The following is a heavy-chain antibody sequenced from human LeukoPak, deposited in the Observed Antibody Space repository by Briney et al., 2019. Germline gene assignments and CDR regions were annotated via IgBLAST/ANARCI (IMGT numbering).Heavy chain of an antibody. V-gene: IGHV3-30*02. CDR2: IRYDGSNK. CDR1: GFTFSNYG. J-gene: IGHJ3*02. D-gene: IGHD3-22*01. Sequence: GGSLRLSCAASGFTFSNYGMHWVRQAPGKGLEWVAFIRYDGSNKYYADSVKGRFTISRDNSKNTLYLQMNSLRAEDTAVYYCARDSYRGNYYDSSGSSLLWVNAFDIWGQGTMVTVSS. CDR3: ARDSYRGNYYDSSGSSLLWVNAFDI.